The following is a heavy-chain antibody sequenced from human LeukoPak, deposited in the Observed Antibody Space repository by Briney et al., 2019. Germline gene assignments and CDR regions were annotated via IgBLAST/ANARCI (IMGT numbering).Heavy chain of an antibody. J-gene: IGHJ4*02. CDR2: INHSGST. CDR3: ARGGVDFWSGYSEYYFDY. D-gene: IGHD3-3*01. CDR1: GGSFSGYY. Sequence: SETLSLTCAVYGGSFSGYYWSWIRQPPGKGLEWIGEINHSGSTNYNPSLMSRVTISVDTSKNQFSLKLSSVTAADTAVYYCARGGVDFWSGYSEYYFDYWGQGTLVTVSS. V-gene: IGHV4-34*01.